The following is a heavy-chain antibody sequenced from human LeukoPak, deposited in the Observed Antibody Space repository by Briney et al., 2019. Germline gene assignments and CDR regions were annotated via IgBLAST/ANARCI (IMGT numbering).Heavy chain of an antibody. J-gene: IGHJ5*02. CDR1: GFTFSSYG. Sequence: GGSLRLSCAASGFTFSSYGMHWVRQAPGKGLEWVAVIWYDGSNKYYADSVKGRFTISRDNSMNTLYLQMNSLRAEDTAVYYCAREGSSWYSNWFDPWGQGTLVTVSS. D-gene: IGHD6-13*01. CDR2: IWYDGSNK. V-gene: IGHV3-33*01. CDR3: AREGSSWYSNWFDP.